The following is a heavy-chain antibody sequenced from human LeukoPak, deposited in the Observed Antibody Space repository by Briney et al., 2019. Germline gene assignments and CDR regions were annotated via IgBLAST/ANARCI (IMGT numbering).Heavy chain of an antibody. Sequence: GGSLRLSCAASGFTFSSYAMSWVRQAPGKGLERVSAISGSGGSTYYADSVKGRFTISRDNSKNTLYLQMNSLRAEDTAVYYCAKGNGYNSLTLDYWGQGTLVTVSS. D-gene: IGHD5-24*01. CDR1: GFTFSSYA. J-gene: IGHJ4*02. V-gene: IGHV3-23*01. CDR3: AKGNGYNSLTLDY. CDR2: ISGSGGST.